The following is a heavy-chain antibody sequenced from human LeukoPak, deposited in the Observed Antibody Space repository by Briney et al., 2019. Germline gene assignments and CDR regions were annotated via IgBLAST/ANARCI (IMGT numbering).Heavy chain of an antibody. CDR1: GFTVSSNY. CDR2: IYSGGST. D-gene: IGHD6-19*01. Sequence: GGSLRLSCAASGFTVSSNYMSWVRQAPGKGLEWVSVIYSGGSTYYADSVKGRFTISRHNSQNTMYLQMNSLKSEDTAVYYCARAADGSSVRFDYWGQGTLVTASS. J-gene: IGHJ4*02. V-gene: IGHV3-53*04. CDR3: ARAADGSSVRFDY.